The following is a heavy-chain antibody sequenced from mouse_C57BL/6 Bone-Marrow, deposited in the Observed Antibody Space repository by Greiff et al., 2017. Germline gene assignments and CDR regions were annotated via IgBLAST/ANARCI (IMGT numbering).Heavy chain of an antibody. D-gene: IGHD3-2*02. Sequence: VQLQQSGPELVKPGASVKISCKASGYTFTDYYMNWVKQSHGKSLEWIGDINPNNGGTSYNQKFKGKATLTVDKSSSTAYMELRSLTSEDSAVYYCARPAQATYAMDYWGQGTSVTVSS. CDR3: ARPAQATYAMDY. J-gene: IGHJ4*01. CDR2: INPNNGGT. CDR1: GYTFTDYY. V-gene: IGHV1-26*01.